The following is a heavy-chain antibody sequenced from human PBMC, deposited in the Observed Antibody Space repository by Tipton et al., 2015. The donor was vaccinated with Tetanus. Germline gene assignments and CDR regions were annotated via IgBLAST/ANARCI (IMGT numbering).Heavy chain of an antibody. CDR1: GASISSYY. V-gene: IGHV4-59*01. Sequence: TLSLTCTVSGASISSYYWSWIRQPPGKGLEWIAYISSSGRTNYNPSLKSRVTISVDTSKNQFSPKLSSVTAADTAVYYCARDPSGGVRYFDYWGQGTLVTVSS. J-gene: IGHJ4*02. D-gene: IGHD2-8*01. CDR3: ARDPSGGVRYFDY. CDR2: ISSSGRT.